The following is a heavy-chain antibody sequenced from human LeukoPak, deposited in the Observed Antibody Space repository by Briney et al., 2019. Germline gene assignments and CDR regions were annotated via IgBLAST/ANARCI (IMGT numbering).Heavy chain of an antibody. CDR2: ISSSGSTI. CDR1: GFTFSSYE. CDR3: ARPPKPSYYYGSGSYSPRPSDAFDI. V-gene: IGHV3-48*03. D-gene: IGHD3-10*01. Sequence: GGSLRLSCAASGFTFSSYEMNWVRQAPGTGLEWVSYISSSGSTIYYADSVKGRFTISRDNAKNSLYLQMNSLRAEDTAVYYCARPPKPSYYYGSGSYSPRPSDAFDIWGQGTMVTVSS. J-gene: IGHJ3*02.